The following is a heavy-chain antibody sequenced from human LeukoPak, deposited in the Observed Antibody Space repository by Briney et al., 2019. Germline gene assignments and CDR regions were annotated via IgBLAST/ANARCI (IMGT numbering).Heavy chain of an antibody. D-gene: IGHD4-17*01. J-gene: IGHJ4*02. CDR1: GFTFRSYA. CDR2: ISYDGSNK. CDR3: ARGQEYGDYNY. Sequence: GGSLRLSCAASGFTFRSYAMHWVRQAPGKGLEWVAVISYDGSNKYSADSVKGRFTISRDNSNNTLYLQMNSLRSEDTAVFYCARGQEYGDYNYWGQGTLVTVSS. V-gene: IGHV3-30-3*01.